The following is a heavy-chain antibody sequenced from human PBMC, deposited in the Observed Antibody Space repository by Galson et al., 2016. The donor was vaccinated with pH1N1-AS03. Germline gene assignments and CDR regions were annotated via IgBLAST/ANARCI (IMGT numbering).Heavy chain of an antibody. CDR2: TYYRSRWYY. V-gene: IGHV6-1*01. CDR1: GDSASSDSAA. Sequence: CAISGDSASSDSAAWNWVRQSPSRGLELLGRTYYRSRWYYDYKVSVKSRITINPDTSKNQFSLQLNSVTPEDTAVYYCTRAAGKNGASCYATCETFDIWGQGTVVTVSS. D-gene: IGHD2-2*01. J-gene: IGHJ3*02. CDR3: TRAAGKNGASCYATCETFDI.